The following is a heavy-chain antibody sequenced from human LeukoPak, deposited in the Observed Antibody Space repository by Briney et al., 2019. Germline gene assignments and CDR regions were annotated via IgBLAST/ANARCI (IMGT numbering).Heavy chain of an antibody. CDR3: ARDPLRYLRVGHYDY. CDR1: GFTFSNSA. Sequence: GGSLRLSCAASGFTFSNSAMNWVRQVPGKGLEWVSSIDYDSSHIYYAASVRGRFTISRDSARNSVYLQMNSLRVEDTAVYYCARDPLRYLRVGHYDYWGQGTLVAVSS. D-gene: IGHD3-9*01. V-gene: IGHV3-21*01. J-gene: IGHJ4*02. CDR2: IDYDSSHI.